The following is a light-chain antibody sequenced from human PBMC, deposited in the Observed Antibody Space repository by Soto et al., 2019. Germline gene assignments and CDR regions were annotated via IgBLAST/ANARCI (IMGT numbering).Light chain of an antibody. V-gene: IGKV1-8*01. CDR1: QGISSY. J-gene: IGKJ2*01. Sequence: AIRMTQSPSSLSASTGDRVTITCRASQGISSYLAWYQQKPGKAPKLLIYAASTLQSGVPSRFSGSGSGTDCTLTISCLQAEDCATYYCQQYYSYPYTFGQGTKLEIK. CDR2: AAS. CDR3: QQYYSYPYT.